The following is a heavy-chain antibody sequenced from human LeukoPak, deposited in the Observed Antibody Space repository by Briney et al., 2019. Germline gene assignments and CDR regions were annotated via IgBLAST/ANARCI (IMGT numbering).Heavy chain of an antibody. V-gene: IGHV3-23*01. CDR3: AKGAAAGKVDWFDP. Sequence: PGGSLRLSCAASGFSFSNFAMMWVRQAPGTGLQWVSTITGYGATFYADSERGRFTIFRDTSMNTLFLQMNSLGAEDTAVYYCAKGAAAGKVDWFDPWGQGTLVTVSS. D-gene: IGHD6-13*01. CDR2: ITGYGAT. J-gene: IGHJ5*02. CDR1: GFSFSNFA.